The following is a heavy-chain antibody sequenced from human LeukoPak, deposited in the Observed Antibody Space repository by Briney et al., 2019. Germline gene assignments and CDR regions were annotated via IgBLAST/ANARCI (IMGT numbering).Heavy chain of an antibody. Sequence: PSETLSLTCTVSGGSISSHYWSWIRQPPGKGLEWIGCISYSGSTNYNPSLNSRVTISEDTSKNQFSLKLTSVTAADTAVYYCARDSDGYNYWGQGTLVTVSS. D-gene: IGHD5-24*01. CDR1: GGSISSHY. J-gene: IGHJ4*02. V-gene: IGHV4-59*11. CDR3: ARDSDGYNY. CDR2: ISYSGST.